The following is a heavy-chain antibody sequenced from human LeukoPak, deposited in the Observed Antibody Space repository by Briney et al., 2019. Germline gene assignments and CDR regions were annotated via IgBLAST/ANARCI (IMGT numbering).Heavy chain of an antibody. CDR2: MNPNSGNT. Sequence: ASVKVSCKASGYTFTSYDINWVRQATGQGLEWMGWMNPNSGNTGYAQKFQGRVTITRNTSISTAYMELSSLRSEDTAVYYCARQWLVRGNAFDIWGQGTMVTVSS. CDR3: ARQWLVRGNAFDI. J-gene: IGHJ3*02. D-gene: IGHD6-19*01. CDR1: GYTFTSYD. V-gene: IGHV1-8*03.